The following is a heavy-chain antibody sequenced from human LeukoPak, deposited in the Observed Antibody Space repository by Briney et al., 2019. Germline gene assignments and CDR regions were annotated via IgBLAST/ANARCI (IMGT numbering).Heavy chain of an antibody. CDR1: GFTFDGYA. J-gene: IGHJ4*02. D-gene: IGHD2-2*02. Sequence: PGGSLRLSCAASGFTFDGYAMHWVRQAPGKGLEWVSGISWNSGSIGYADSVKGRFTISRDNAKNSLYLQMNSLRAEDTALYYCAGYRSSTSCYIGVDYWGQGTLVTVSS. CDR2: ISWNSGSI. CDR3: AGYRSSTSCYIGVDY. V-gene: IGHV3-9*01.